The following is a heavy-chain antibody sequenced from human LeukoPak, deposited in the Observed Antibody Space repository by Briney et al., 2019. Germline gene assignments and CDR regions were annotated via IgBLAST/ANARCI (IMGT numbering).Heavy chain of an antibody. CDR2: IYSGGST. CDR3: ARVDGYNSEYFQH. D-gene: IGHD5-24*01. V-gene: IGHV3-66*02. Sequence: PGGSLRLSCAASGFTVSSNYMSWVRQAPGKGLEWVSVIYSGGSTYYADSVKGRFTISRDNSKNTLYLQMNSLRAEDTAVYYCARVDGYNSEYFQHWGQGTLVTVSS. CDR1: GFTVSSNY. J-gene: IGHJ1*01.